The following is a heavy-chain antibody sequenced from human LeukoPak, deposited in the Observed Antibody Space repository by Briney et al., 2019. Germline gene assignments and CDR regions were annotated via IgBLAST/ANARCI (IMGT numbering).Heavy chain of an antibody. D-gene: IGHD3-9*01. Sequence: ASVKVSCKASGYTVTRYGISWVRQAPGQGLEWTGWLSAYNGNTNYAQKLQGRVTMTTDTSTSTAYMELRSLRSDDTAVYYCARVRARTNYDILTGYYDYWGQGTLVTVSS. CDR3: ARVRARTNYDILTGYYDY. V-gene: IGHV1-18*01. CDR2: LSAYNGNT. CDR1: GYTVTRYG. J-gene: IGHJ4*02.